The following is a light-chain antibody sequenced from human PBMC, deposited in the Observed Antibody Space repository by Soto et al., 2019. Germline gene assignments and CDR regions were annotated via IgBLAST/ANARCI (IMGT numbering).Light chain of an antibody. CDR1: TSNLGSNF. Sequence: QSVLTQPPSASGAPGQRVTISCSGSTSNLGSNFVYWYQQLPGAAPKLLISRNNERPSGVPDRFSGSKSGTSASLAISGLRSEDDADYHCAAWDDSLSGVVFGGGTQLTVL. J-gene: IGLJ3*02. CDR2: RNN. V-gene: IGLV1-47*01. CDR3: AAWDDSLSGVV.